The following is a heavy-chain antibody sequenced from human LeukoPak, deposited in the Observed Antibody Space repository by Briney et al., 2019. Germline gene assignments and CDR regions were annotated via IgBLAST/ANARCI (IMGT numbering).Heavy chain of an antibody. J-gene: IGHJ4*02. CDR2: IWYDGSNK. D-gene: IGHD6-13*01. Sequence: GGSLRLSCAASGFTFSSYGMHWVRQAPGKGREWVAVIWYDGSNKYYADSVKGRFTISRDNSKNTLYLQMNSLRAEDTAVYYCAKAFGPGVYSSSWYPDYWGQRTLVTVSS. V-gene: IGHV3-33*06. CDR1: GFTFSSYG. CDR3: AKAFGPGVYSSSWYPDY.